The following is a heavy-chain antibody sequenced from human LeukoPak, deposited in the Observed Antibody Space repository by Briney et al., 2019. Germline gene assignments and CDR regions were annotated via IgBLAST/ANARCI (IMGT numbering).Heavy chain of an antibody. CDR2: IWYDGSNK. CDR3: ARDNDWAFDY. Sequence: GGSLRLSCAASGFTFSSYGMHWVRQAPGKGLEWVAVIWYDGSNKYYADSVKGRFTISRDNAKNSLYMQMNNLRDEDTAVYYCARDNDWAFDYWGQGTLVTVSS. V-gene: IGHV3-33*01. D-gene: IGHD3-9*01. J-gene: IGHJ4*02. CDR1: GFTFSSYG.